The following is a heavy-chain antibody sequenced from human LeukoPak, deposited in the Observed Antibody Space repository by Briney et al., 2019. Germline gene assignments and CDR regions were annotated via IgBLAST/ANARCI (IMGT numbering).Heavy chain of an antibody. Sequence: AVKVSCKASGGTFSSYAISWVRQAPGQGLEWMGGMIPIFGTANYAQKFQGRVTITTNEYTSTPSLALSSLRSEDTAVYSCASHPMTTEGARPSGVGLLDYWGQGTLVTVSS. CDR2: MIPIFGTA. CDR3: ASHPMTTEGARPSGVGLLDY. V-gene: IGHV1-69*05. J-gene: IGHJ4*02. CDR1: GGTFSSYA. D-gene: IGHD4-17*01.